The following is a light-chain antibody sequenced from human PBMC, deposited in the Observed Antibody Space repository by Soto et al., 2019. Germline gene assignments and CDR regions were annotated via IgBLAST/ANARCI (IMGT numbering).Light chain of an antibody. CDR2: EVT. CDR1: GSDGGTYDY. J-gene: IGLJ2*01. CDR3: SSYSSSSPHVL. Sequence: QSALSQPASVSGSPGQSITISCTGTGSDGGTYDYVSWYQQHPGKAPKLMISEVTNRPSGVSNRFSGSKSGNTASLTISGLQAGDEADYYCSSYSSSSPHVLFGGGTKVTVL. V-gene: IGLV2-14*01.